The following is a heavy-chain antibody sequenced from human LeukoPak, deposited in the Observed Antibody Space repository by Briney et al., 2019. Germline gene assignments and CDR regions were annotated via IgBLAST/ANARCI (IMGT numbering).Heavy chain of an antibody. Sequence: SETLSLTCTVSGGSVSSGSYYWSWIRQPPGKGLEWIGEINHSGSTNYNPSLKSRVTISVDTSKNQFSLKLSSVTAADTAVYYCARGKRYSYGYVDYWGQGTLVTVSS. D-gene: IGHD5-18*01. J-gene: IGHJ4*02. CDR1: GGSVSSGSYY. CDR2: INHSGST. V-gene: IGHV4-39*07. CDR3: ARGKRYSYGYVDY.